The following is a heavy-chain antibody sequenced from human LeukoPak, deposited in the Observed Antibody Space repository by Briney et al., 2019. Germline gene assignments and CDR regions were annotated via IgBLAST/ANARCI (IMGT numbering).Heavy chain of an antibody. CDR2: IRFDGSIK. J-gene: IGHJ4*02. V-gene: IGHV3-30*02. CDR1: GFTLSRYG. Sequence: PGGSLRLSCAASGFTLSRYGMHWVRQAPGKGLEWVAFIRFDGSIKYYADSVKGRFTISRDNAKNSLYLQMNSLRAEDTAVYYCARETRGYESLEWGQGTLVTVSS. CDR3: ARETRGYESLE. D-gene: IGHD5-18*01.